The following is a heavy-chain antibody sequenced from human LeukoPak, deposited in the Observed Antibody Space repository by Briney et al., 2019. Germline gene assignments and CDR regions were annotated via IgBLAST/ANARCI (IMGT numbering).Heavy chain of an antibody. Sequence: SETLSLTCAVYGGSFSGYYWGWIRQPPGKGLEWIGEINHSGSTNYNPSLKSRVTISVDTSKNQFSLKLSSVTAADTAVYYCARRPRRGYSKLSWAFDIWDQGTMVTVSS. CDR1: GGSFSGYY. V-gene: IGHV4-34*01. D-gene: IGHD6-13*01. CDR3: ARRPRRGYSKLSWAFDI. CDR2: INHSGST. J-gene: IGHJ3*02.